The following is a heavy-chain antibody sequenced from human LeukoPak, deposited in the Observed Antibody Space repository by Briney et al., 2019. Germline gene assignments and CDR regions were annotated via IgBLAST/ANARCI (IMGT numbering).Heavy chain of an antibody. V-gene: IGHV3-21*01. D-gene: IGHD6-19*01. CDR1: GFTFSSYS. J-gene: IGHJ4*02. CDR3: ARDLSVGQWPVRSEYYFDY. CDR2: ISSSSSYI. Sequence: PGGSLRLSCTASGFTFSSYSLNWVRQAPGKGLEWVSSISSSSSYIYYADSVKGRFTISRDNAKNSLYLQMNSLRAEDTAVYYCARDLSVGQWPVRSEYYFDYWGQGTLVTVSS.